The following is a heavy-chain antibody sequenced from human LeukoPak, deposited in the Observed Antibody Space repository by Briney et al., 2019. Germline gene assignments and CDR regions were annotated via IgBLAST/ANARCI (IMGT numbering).Heavy chain of an antibody. Sequence: GRSLRLSCATSGFTFSSYAMHWVRQAPGKGLEWVAVISYDETNKYYADSVKGRFTISRDNSKKTLSLLMSSLRVEDTGVYYCAKAGELDRPLDYWGQGTLVTVSS. CDR1: GFTFSSYA. CDR3: AKAGELDRPLDY. J-gene: IGHJ4*02. D-gene: IGHD3-10*01. V-gene: IGHV3-30*04. CDR2: ISYDETNK.